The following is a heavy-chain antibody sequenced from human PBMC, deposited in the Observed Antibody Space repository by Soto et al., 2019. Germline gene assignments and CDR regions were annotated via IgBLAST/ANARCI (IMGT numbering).Heavy chain of an antibody. Sequence: NPSETLSLTCTVSGGSISSSSYYWGWIRQPPGKGLEWIGSIYYSGSTYYNPSLKSRVTISVDTSKNQFSLKLSSVTAADTAVYYCARHPGGGYYDILTGSEWGYYFDYWGQGTLVTVSS. D-gene: IGHD3-9*01. CDR1: GGSISSSSYY. CDR3: ARHPGGGYYDILTGSEWGYYFDY. J-gene: IGHJ4*02. V-gene: IGHV4-39*01. CDR2: IYYSGST.